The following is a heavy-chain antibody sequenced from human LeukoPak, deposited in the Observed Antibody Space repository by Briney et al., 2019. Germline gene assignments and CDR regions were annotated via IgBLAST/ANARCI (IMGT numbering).Heavy chain of an antibody. CDR3: ARHADGSYSY. Sequence: SETLSLTCTVSGGSISSSSYKWGRIRQPPGKGLEWIGGIYYSGSTDYNPSLKSRVTISVDTSKNQFSLRLSSVTAADTAVYYCARHADGSYSYWRQGTLVTVSS. CDR2: IYYSGST. D-gene: IGHD1-26*01. J-gene: IGHJ4*02. V-gene: IGHV4-39*01. CDR1: GGSISSSSYK.